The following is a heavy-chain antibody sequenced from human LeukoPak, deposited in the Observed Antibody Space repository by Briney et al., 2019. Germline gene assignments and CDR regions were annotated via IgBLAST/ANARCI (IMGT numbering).Heavy chain of an antibody. CDR3: ARHGNVVELPGAKGFDY. J-gene: IGHJ4*02. V-gene: IGHV4-39*01. CDR2: IYYSGNS. D-gene: IGHD2-2*01. CDR1: GDSFSSSNYF. Sequence: SETQSLTCTVSGDSFSSSNYFWVWIRQPPGKGLEWIGSIYYSGNSYYNPSLKSRVTISVDTSKNHFSLKLRSVMAADTAVYYCARHGNVVELPGAKGFDYWGQGTQVTVSS.